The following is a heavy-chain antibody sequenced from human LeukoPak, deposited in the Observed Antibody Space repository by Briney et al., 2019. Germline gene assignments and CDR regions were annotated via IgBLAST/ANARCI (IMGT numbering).Heavy chain of an antibody. D-gene: IGHD6-6*01. CDR2: ISGSGGST. V-gene: IGHV3-23*01. CDR3: AKDFRQFVNYPDAFDI. CDR1: GFTFSSYA. J-gene: IGHJ3*02. Sequence: GGSLRLSCAASGFTFSSYAMSWVRQAPGKGLEWVSAISGSGGSTYYADSVKGRFTISRDNSKNTLYLQMNSLRAEDTAVYYCAKDFRQFVNYPDAFDIWGQGTMVTVSS.